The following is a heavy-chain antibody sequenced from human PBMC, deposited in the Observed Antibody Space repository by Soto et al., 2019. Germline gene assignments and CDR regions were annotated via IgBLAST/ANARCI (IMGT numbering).Heavy chain of an antibody. J-gene: IGHJ6*03. D-gene: IGHD3-9*01. CDR2: ISGSGGST. Sequence: GGSLRLSCAASGFTFSSYAMSWVRQAPGKGLEWVSAISGSGGSTYYADSGKGRFTISRDNSKNTLYLQMNSLRAEDTAVYYCARDDILTGYLPAYYYYYMDVWGKGTTVTVSS. CDR3: ARDDILTGYLPAYYYYYMDV. V-gene: IGHV3-23*01. CDR1: GFTFSSYA.